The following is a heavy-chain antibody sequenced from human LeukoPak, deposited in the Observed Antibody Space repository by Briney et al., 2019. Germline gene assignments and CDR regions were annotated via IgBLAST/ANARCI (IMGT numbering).Heavy chain of an antibody. D-gene: IGHD6-13*01. CDR1: GYTFTSYG. V-gene: IGHV1-18*01. CDR3: ARGGGAAADYSYYYMDV. CDR2: ISAYNGNT. J-gene: IGHJ6*03. Sequence: STVNVSCKASGYTFTSYGITWVRQAPGQGLEWMGWISAYNGNTNYAQMLQGRVTMTTDTSTSTAYMELRSLRSDDTAVYYCARGGGAAADYSYYYMDVWGKGTTVTVSS.